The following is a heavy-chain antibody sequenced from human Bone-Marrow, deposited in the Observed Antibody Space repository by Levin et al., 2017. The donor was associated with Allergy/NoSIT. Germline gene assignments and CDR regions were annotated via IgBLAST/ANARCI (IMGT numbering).Heavy chain of an antibody. CDR2: ISAYDGDT. D-gene: IGHD6-13*01. J-gene: IGHJ4*02. CDR3: ARDTIAAGGLFDY. V-gene: IGHV1-18*01. Sequence: GESLKISCKASGYTFASHGFSWVRQAPGQGLEWVGWISAYDGDTSYAQRLQGRVTMTTDTSTNTAYMELRSLSSDDTAVYYCARDTIAAGGLFDYWGQGSLVTVSS. CDR1: GYTFASHG.